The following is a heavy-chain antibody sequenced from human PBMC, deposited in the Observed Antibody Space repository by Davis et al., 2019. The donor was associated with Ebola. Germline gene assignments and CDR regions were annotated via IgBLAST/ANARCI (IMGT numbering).Heavy chain of an antibody. CDR1: GFNFADFG. Sequence: GGSLRLSCAASGFNFADFGMHWVRQAPGKGLEWISGVTSNSGRIAYADFVRGRFTVSRDNAKRSLFLQINSLRPEDTALYYCARDTSVTVVPPFSAFDMWGPGTMVTVSS. CDR2: VTSNSGRI. V-gene: IGHV3-9*01. D-gene: IGHD2-21*01. CDR3: ARDTSVTVVPPFSAFDM. J-gene: IGHJ3*02.